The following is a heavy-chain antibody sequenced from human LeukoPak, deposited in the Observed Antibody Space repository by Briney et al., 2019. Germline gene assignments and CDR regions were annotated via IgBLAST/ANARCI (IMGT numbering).Heavy chain of an antibody. Sequence: GGSLRLSCSASGFSFRNNAMHWVRQAPGKGLEYVSGISDNGRSTYYADSVKGRFTTSRNNSKNTLWLQMSSIRPEDTAVYYCASTYHYDIIGYYSFDYWGQGTLVTVSS. CDR3: ASTYHYDIIGYYSFDY. CDR1: GFSFRNNA. CDR2: ISDNGRST. V-gene: IGHV3-64D*06. D-gene: IGHD3-22*01. J-gene: IGHJ4*02.